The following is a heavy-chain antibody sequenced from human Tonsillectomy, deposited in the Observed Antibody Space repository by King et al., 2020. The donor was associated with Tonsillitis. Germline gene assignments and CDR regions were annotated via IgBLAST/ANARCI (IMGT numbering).Heavy chain of an antibody. Sequence: VQLVESGGGLVQPGGSLRLSCTTSGFTFTTYNINWVRQAPGKGLEWVSYISTSGSIMYYADSVKGRFTISRDNAKASAYLQMNSLRVEDTAVYFCARDGWMRGQGTLVTVSS. CDR3: ARDGWM. J-gene: IGHJ4*02. CDR2: ISTSGSIM. V-gene: IGHV3-48*01. D-gene: IGHD5-12*01. CDR1: GFTFTTYN.